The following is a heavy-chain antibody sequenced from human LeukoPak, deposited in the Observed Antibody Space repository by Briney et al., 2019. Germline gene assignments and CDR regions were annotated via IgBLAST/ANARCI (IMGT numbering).Heavy chain of an antibody. V-gene: IGHV4-34*01. Sequence: SETLSLTCAVYGGSFSGYYWSWIRQPPGKGLEWIGEINHSGSTNYNPSLKSRVTISVDTSKNQFSLKLSSVTAADTAVYYCARNAIWSNYMDVWGKGTPVTVSS. D-gene: IGHD2-8*02. CDR3: ARNAIWSNYMDV. CDR1: GGSFSGYY. J-gene: IGHJ6*03. CDR2: INHSGST.